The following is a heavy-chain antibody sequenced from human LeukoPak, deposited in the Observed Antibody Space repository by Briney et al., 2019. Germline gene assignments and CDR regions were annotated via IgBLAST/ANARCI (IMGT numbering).Heavy chain of an antibody. CDR3: ARDNSVRDEAWWFNP. CDR2: ISPSGGST. D-gene: IGHD5-24*01. V-gene: IGHV1-46*01. Sequence: GGSLRLSCAASGFTFSSYGMHWVRQAPGQGPEWMGVISPSGGSTTYAQKCQGRVTLTRDMSTSTDYLELSSLRSEDTAVYYCARDNSVRDEAWWFNPWGQGTLVTVSS. CDR1: GFTFSSYG. J-gene: IGHJ5*02.